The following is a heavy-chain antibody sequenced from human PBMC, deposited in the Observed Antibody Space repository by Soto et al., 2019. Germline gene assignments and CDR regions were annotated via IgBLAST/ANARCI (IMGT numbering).Heavy chain of an antibody. CDR2: ISSSGSTI. J-gene: IGHJ4*02. CDR1: GFTFSDYY. V-gene: IGHV3-11*01. D-gene: IGHD6-19*01. Sequence: GGSLRLSCAASGFTFSDYYMSWIRQAPGKGLEWVSYISSSGSTIYYADSVKGRFTISRDNAKNSLYLQMNSLRAEDTAVYYCARDRVSLAGRETITRYFYYWGQGTLVTVSS. CDR3: ARDRVSLAGRETITRYFYY.